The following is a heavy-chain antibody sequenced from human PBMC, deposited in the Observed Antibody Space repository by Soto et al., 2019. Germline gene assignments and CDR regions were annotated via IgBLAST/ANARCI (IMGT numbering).Heavy chain of an antibody. CDR2: IYYSARN. V-gene: IGHV4-39*01. CDR1: GGSISSSSYY. Sequence: PSETLSLTFTVSGGSISSSSYYCGWIRQPPAKGLEWIGSIYYSARNYYNQSLKSRVTISVDTSKNQFYLKLSSVTAADTAVYYCARARWYDAFDVWGQGKVVT. CDR3: ARARWYDAFDV. D-gene: IGHD2-15*01. J-gene: IGHJ3*01.